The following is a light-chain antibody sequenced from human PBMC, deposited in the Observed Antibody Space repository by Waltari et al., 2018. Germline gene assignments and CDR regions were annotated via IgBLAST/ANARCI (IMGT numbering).Light chain of an antibody. Sequence: DLQMTQSPSSLSASVGDRVTNRCRASQDIRYHLAWFQQKPGRAPKALIYAASNLQSGVRAKSCGSGAGTDFTLTISSLQREDFATYYCQQHSTYTLTFGGGTKVEMK. V-gene: IGKV1-16*02. CDR1: QDIRYH. CDR2: AAS. CDR3: QQHSTYTLT. J-gene: IGKJ4*01.